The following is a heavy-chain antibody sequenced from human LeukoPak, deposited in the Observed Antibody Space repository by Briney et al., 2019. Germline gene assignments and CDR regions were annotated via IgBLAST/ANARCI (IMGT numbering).Heavy chain of an antibody. CDR1: GGSISSSSYY. CDR3: ARGLRWSSGWYGY. V-gene: IGHV4-39*07. CDR2: IYYSGST. Sequence: SETLSLTCTVSGGSISSSSYYWGWIRQPPGKGLEWIGSIYYSGSTYYNPSLKSRVTISVDTSKNQFSLKLSSVTAADTAVYYCARGLRWSSGWYGYWGQGTLVTVSS. J-gene: IGHJ4*02. D-gene: IGHD6-19*01.